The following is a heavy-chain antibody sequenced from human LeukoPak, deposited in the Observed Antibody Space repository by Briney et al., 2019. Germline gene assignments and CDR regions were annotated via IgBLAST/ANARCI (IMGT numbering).Heavy chain of an antibody. Sequence: GASVKVSCKASGYTYTSYGISWVRQAPGQGVEGMGWISAFSGNTNYAQKLQGRVTMTTDTSTSTAYMELRSLRSDDTAVYYCARDVEGCSSTSCSPKRYYYYGMDVWGQGTTVTVSS. D-gene: IGHD2-2*01. CDR2: ISAFSGNT. J-gene: IGHJ6*02. CDR1: GYTYTSYG. V-gene: IGHV1-18*01. CDR3: ARDVEGCSSTSCSPKRYYYYGMDV.